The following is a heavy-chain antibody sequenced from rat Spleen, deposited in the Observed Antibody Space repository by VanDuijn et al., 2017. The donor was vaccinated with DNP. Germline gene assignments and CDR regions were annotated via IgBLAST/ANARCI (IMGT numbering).Heavy chain of an antibody. D-gene: IGHD1-1*01. V-gene: IGHV5S11*01. Sequence: EVQLVESGGGLVQPGRSLKLSCAASGFTFSNYYMAWVRQAPKKGLEWVATISPGGGNIYYRDSVKGRFTISRDNAKSTLYLQMDSLRSEETATYYCATHDYSYWGQGVMVTVSS. CDR3: ATHDYSY. CDR2: ISPGGGNI. CDR1: GFTFSNYY. J-gene: IGHJ2*01.